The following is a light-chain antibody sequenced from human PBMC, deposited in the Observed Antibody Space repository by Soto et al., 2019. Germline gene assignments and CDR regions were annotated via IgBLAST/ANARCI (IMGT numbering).Light chain of an antibody. Sequence: DIQMTQSPSSLSASVGDRVTITCRASQGVSNFLAWYQQKPGKVPKLLIYGATTLQSGVPSRFSGSGSGTDFTLTSTSLQSEDFATYYCQKYTNAPFTFGPGTKVDV. V-gene: IGKV1-27*01. J-gene: IGKJ3*01. CDR3: QKYTNAPFT. CDR1: QGVSNF. CDR2: GAT.